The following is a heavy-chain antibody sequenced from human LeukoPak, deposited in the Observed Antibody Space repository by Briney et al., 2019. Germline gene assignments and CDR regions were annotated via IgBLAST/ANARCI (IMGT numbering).Heavy chain of an antibody. CDR3: ARSHIYCSSTSCQTWDYYYYGMDV. D-gene: IGHD2-2*01. CDR1: GGTFSSYA. CDR2: IIPIFGTA. V-gene: IGHV1-69*13. J-gene: IGHJ6*02. Sequence: SVNVSCKASGGTFSSYAISWVRQAPGQGLEWMGGIIPIFGTANYAQKFQGRVTITADESTSTAYMELSSLRSEDTAVYYCARSHIYCSSTSCQTWDYYYYGMDVWGQGTTVTVSS.